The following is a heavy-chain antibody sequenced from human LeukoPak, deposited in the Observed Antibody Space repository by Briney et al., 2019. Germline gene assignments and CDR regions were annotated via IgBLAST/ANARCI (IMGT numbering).Heavy chain of an antibody. CDR2: IYYSGST. D-gene: IGHD1-7*01. Sequence: PSETLSLTCTVSGGSVSSIDYYWSWIRQPPGKGLEWIGYIYYSGSTNYNPSLKSRVTISVDTSKNQFSLKLSSVTAADTAVYHCARDNWNYGSSMDVWGQGTTVTVSS. V-gene: IGHV4-61*08. CDR1: GGSVSSIDYY. CDR3: ARDNWNYGSSMDV. J-gene: IGHJ6*02.